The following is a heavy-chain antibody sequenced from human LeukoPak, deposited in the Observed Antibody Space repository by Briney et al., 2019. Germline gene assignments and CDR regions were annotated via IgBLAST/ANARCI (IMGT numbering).Heavy chain of an antibody. CDR1: GGSISSSNW. V-gene: IGHV4-4*02. D-gene: IGHD3-16*02. J-gene: IGHJ6*02. CDR3: AGINRSSRNYYYYGMDV. CDR2: IYHSGST. Sequence: PSGTLSLTCAVSGGSISSSNWWSWVRQPPGKGLEWVGEIYHSGSTYYTPSLKSRVTISVDTSKNQFSLKLSSVTAADTAVYYCAGINRSSRNYYYYGMDVWGQGTTVTVSS.